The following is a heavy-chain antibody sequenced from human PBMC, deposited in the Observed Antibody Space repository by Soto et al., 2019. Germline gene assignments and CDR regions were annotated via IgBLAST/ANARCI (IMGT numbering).Heavy chain of an antibody. CDR2: IRSKADYGTT. Sequence: LSLRLSWTASGFSLGDYPMNWVRQAPGRRLEWVGLIRSKADYGTTEYAASVRDRFSISRDGCRSIAYLQMSYLKINDTPIYYCAGVPPHLDERIAHSAYWRKVTLDPV. J-gene: IGHJ4*02. D-gene: IGHD2-15*01. CDR1: GFSLGDYP. CDR3: AGVPPHLDERIAHSAY. V-gene: IGHV3-49*04.